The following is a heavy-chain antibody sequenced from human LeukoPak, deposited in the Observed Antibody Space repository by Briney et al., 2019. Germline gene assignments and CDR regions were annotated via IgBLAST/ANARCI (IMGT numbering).Heavy chain of an antibody. V-gene: IGHV4-59*01. J-gene: IGHJ5*02. CDR2: IYDSGST. Sequence: SETLSLTCTVSGGSISGYYRSWIRQPPGRGLEWIGHIYDSGSTNYNPSLKSRVTISVDTSKNQFSLKLSSVTAADTALYYCARDRGKYLLQYWFDPWGQGTLLTVSS. CDR3: ARDRGKYLLQYWFDP. CDR1: GGSISGYY. D-gene: IGHD2-2*01.